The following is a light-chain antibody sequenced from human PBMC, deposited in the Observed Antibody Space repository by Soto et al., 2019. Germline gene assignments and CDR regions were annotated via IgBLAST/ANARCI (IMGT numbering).Light chain of an antibody. J-gene: IGKJ1*01. V-gene: IGKV1-6*01. CDR3: LQDYDYPRT. Sequence: AIQITKSPSSLSASVGDRVTITCRSSQGIRDELGWYQQKAGKAPNLLISAASRLQSGVPSRFSGRGSGTDFTLTISSLQPEDFATYYCLQDYDYPRTLCQGTKLDIK. CDR1: QGIRDE. CDR2: AAS.